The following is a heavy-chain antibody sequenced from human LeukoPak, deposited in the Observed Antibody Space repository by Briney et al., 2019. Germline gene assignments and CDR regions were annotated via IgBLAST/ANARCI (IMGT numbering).Heavy chain of an antibody. Sequence: PSETLSLTCTVSGGSIGSSSYYWGWIRQPPGKGLEWTGSIYYSGSTYYNPSLKSRVTISVDTSKNQFSLKLSSVTAADTAVYYCARQLLVGATGNFDYWGQGTLVTVSS. CDR2: IYYSGST. CDR1: GGSIGSSSYY. CDR3: ARQLLVGATGNFDY. J-gene: IGHJ4*02. D-gene: IGHD1-26*01. V-gene: IGHV4-39*01.